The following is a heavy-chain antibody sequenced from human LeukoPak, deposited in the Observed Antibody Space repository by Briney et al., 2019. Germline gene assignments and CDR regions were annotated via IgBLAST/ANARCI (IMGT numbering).Heavy chain of an antibody. CDR1: GYSFTSYW. CDR2: IYPGDSDT. CDR3: ARDGVAAAGTDAFDI. V-gene: IGHV5-51*01. J-gene: IGHJ3*02. Sequence: GESLKISCKGSGYSFTSYWIGWVRQMPGKGLEWMGIIYPGDSDTRYSPSFQGQVTISADKSISTAYLQWSSLKASDTAMYYCARDGVAAAGTDAFDIWGQGTMVTVSS. D-gene: IGHD6-13*01.